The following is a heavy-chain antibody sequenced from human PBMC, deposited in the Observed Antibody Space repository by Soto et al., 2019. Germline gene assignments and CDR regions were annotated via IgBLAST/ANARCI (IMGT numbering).Heavy chain of an antibody. D-gene: IGHD6-13*01. CDR1: DGSSSTSGYS. CDR2: VHYSGRT. Sequence: QPQLRESGPGLVKPSETLSLTCTVSDGSSSTSGYSWGWIRQPPGKGLEWIGRVHYSGRTSYSPSLRSRVTISVDTPKSQFSLKLSSVTAADTAVYYCARRLSYGVAGAGTLFEFWGQGTLVIVSS. V-gene: IGHV4-39*01. J-gene: IGHJ4*02. CDR3: ARRLSYGVAGAGTLFEF.